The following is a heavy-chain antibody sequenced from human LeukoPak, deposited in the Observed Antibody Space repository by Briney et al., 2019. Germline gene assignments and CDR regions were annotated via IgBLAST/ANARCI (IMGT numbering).Heavy chain of an antibody. D-gene: IGHD3-9*01. J-gene: IGHJ4*02. CDR3: AREVFSYDILTGYYTPPFDY. V-gene: IGHV3-48*01. Sequence: GGSLRLSCAASGFTFSDYSMNWVRQAPGKGLEDISYISSDRKTTSYADSVKGRFTISRDNAKNSLYLQMNSLRAEDTAVYYCAREVFSYDILTGYYTPPFDYWGQGTLVTVSS. CDR1: GFTFSDYS. CDR2: ISSDRKTT.